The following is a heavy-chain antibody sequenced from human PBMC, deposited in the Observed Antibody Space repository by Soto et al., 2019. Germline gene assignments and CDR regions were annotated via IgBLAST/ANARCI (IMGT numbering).Heavy chain of an antibody. CDR1: GSSFSSYA. J-gene: IGHJ6*02. D-gene: IGHD3-16*01. V-gene: IGHV3-23*01. Sequence: EVQLLESGGDLVQFGGSLRLSCAAAGSSFSSYAMNWVRQAPGKGLEWVSTISRDGGITYYADSVKGRFTISRDNSKNTVSMQMNSLGAEDTAVYYCAKGGFWVHYGLDVWGQGTKVTVSS. CDR3: AKGGFWVHYGLDV. CDR2: ISRDGGIT.